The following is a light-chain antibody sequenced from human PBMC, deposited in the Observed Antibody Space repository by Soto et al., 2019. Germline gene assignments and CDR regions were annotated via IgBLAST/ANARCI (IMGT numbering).Light chain of an antibody. J-gene: IGKJ1*01. CDR1: QSVSSN. CDR2: GAS. V-gene: IGKV3-15*01. Sequence: EIVMTQSPATLSVSPGERVTLSCRASQSVSSNLAWYQRKPGQAPRLLIYGASTGATGIPARFSGSGSGTEFILTISSLQSEDFAVYYCQQYNSWPRTFGQGTKVDIK. CDR3: QQYNSWPRT.